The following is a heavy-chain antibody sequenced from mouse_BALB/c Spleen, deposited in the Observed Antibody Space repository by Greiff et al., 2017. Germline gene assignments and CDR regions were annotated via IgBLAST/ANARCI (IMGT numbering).Heavy chain of an antibody. CDR2: ISYSGST. CDR3: AIYDGYRYAMDY. J-gene: IGHJ4*01. Sequence: EVKLLESGPGLVKPSQSLSLTCTVTGYSITSDYAWNWIRQFPGNKLEWMGYISYSGSTSYNPSLKSRISITRDTSKNQFFLQLNSVTTEDTATYYCAIYDGYRYAMDYWGQGTSVTVSS. CDR1: GYSITSDYA. V-gene: IGHV3-2*02. D-gene: IGHD2-3*01.